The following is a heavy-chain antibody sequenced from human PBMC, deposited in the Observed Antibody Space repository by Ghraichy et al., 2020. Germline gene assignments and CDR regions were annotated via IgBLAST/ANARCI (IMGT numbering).Heavy chain of an antibody. Sequence: ESLNISCSVSGDSVSSGSNNWNWIRQPPGKGLEWIGYVSYSGSANYNPSLNSRVTISVDTSKNQFSLKLSSVTAADTAVYYCARGWMTAIKYFDDWGQGTLVTVSS. CDR3: ARGWMTAIKYFDD. D-gene: IGHD2-21*02. V-gene: IGHV4-61*01. CDR2: VSYSGSA. J-gene: IGHJ4*02. CDR1: GDSVSSGSNN.